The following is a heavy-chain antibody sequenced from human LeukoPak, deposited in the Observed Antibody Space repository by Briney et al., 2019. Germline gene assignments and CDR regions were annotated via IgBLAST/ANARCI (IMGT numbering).Heavy chain of an antibody. V-gene: IGHV3-23*01. Sequence: AGSLRLSCAASGFTFSSYAMSWVRQAPGKGLEWVSAISGSGGSTYYADSVKCRFTIPRDNSKNTLYLQLNRLRAEDTAVYYCANLNWFDHWGQGTLVTVSS. J-gene: IGHJ5*02. CDR3: ANLNWFDH. CDR1: GFTFSSYA. CDR2: ISGSGGST.